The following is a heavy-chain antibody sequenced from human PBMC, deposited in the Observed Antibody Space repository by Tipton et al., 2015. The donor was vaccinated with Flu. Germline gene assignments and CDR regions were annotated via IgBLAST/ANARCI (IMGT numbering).Heavy chain of an antibody. CDR2: ISYDGSNK. CDR3: ARDGEGDAFDI. Sequence: LSLTCAASGFTFSSYAMHWVRQAPGKGLEWVAVISYDGSNKYYADSVKGRFTISRDNSKNTRYLQMNSLRAEDTAVYYCARDGEGDAFDIWGQGIMVTVSS. D-gene: IGHD7-27*01. V-gene: IGHV3-30*04. CDR1: GFTFSSYA. J-gene: IGHJ3*02.